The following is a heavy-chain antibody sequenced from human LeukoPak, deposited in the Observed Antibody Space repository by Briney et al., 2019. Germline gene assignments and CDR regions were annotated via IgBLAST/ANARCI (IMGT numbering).Heavy chain of an antibody. D-gene: IGHD3-16*01. Sequence: PGRSLRLSCAASGFTFRSYPMHWVREGPGKGLEWVAVISYDGKVKFYADSEKGRFTISRDDSQNTLYLQMNSLRAEDTAVYYCARDPLRGFGDYFDYWGQGTLVTVSS. CDR3: ARDPLRGFGDYFDY. V-gene: IGHV3-30*04. J-gene: IGHJ4*02. CDR2: ISYDGKVK. CDR1: GFTFRSYP.